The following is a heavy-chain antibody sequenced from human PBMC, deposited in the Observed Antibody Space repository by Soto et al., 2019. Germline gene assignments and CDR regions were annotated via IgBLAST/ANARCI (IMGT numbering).Heavy chain of an antibody. Sequence: ETLSLTCAVSGGSISSSNWWSWVRQPPGKGLEWIGEIYHSGSTNYNPSLKSRVTISVDKSKNQFSLKLSSVTAADTAVYYCASGLSHYYYYGMDVWGQGTTVTVSS. V-gene: IGHV4-4*02. D-gene: IGHD2-2*01. CDR1: GGSISSSNW. CDR2: IYHSGST. CDR3: ASGLSHYYYYGMDV. J-gene: IGHJ6*02.